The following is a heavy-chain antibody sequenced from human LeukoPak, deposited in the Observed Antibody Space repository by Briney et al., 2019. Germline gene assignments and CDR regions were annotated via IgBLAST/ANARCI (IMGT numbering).Heavy chain of an antibody. CDR2: IRYDGSNK. CDR3: AKDGGYYSGYFDY. CDR1: GSTFNTYG. V-gene: IGHV3-30*02. J-gene: IGHJ4*02. D-gene: IGHD3-22*01. Sequence: GGSLRLSCAASGSTFNTYGMHWVRQAPGKGLEWVAFIRYDGSNKYYADSVKGRFTIPRDNSKNTLYLQMDSLRAEDTAVYYCAKDGGYYSGYFDYWGQGTLVTVSS.